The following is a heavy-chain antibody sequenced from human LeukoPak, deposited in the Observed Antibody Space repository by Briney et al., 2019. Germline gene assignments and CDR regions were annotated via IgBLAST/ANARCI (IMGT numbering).Heavy chain of an antibody. CDR1: GFTFSSYG. Sequence: GGSLRLSCAASGFTFSSYGMHWVRQAPGKGLEWVAVISYDGSKDYADSVKGRFTISRDNSKNTLYLQMNSLRTEDTAVYYCATTLGSGWKFDYWGQGTLVTVSS. D-gene: IGHD6-19*01. J-gene: IGHJ4*02. V-gene: IGHV3-30*03. CDR2: ISYDGSK. CDR3: ATTLGSGWKFDY.